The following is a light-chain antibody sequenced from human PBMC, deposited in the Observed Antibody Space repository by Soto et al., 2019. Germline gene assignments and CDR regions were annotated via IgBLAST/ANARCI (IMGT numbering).Light chain of an antibody. Sequence: QSALPQPASVSGSPGPSITISCTGTSSDVGGYNYVSWYQQHPGKAPKLMIYDVSNRPSGVSNRFSGSKSGSTASLIISGLQAEDEADYYCSSYTSSSTIVVLGGGTKLTVL. J-gene: IGLJ2*01. V-gene: IGLV2-14*03. CDR3: SSYTSSSTIVV. CDR2: DVS. CDR1: SSDVGGYNY.